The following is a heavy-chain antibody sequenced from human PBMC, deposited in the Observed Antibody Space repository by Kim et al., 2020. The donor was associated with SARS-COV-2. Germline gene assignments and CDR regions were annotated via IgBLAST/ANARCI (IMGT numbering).Heavy chain of an antibody. V-gene: IGHV4-34*01. CDR1: GGSFSGYY. Sequence: SETLSLTCVVYGGSFSGYYWNWIRQPPGKGLEWIGQINYSGNTNYNPSLKSRVTISVDTSKKQLSLKLSSVTAADTALYYCARGNWDEPLSNTYNWLDPWGQGTLVTVSS. J-gene: IGHJ5*02. D-gene: IGHD1-26*01. CDR3: ARGNWDEPLSNTYNWLDP. CDR2: INYSGNT.